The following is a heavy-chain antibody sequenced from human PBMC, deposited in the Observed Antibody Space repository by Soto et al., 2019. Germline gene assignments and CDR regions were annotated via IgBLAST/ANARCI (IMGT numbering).Heavy chain of an antibody. D-gene: IGHD2-15*01. Sequence: QVQLQESGPGLVKPSETLSLTCTVSGGSISNYYWSWIRQPPGKGLEWIGYIYYSGSTNYNPSLKSRVTISVHTSKNQFSLKLSSVTAADTAVYYCASLRGYCSGASCYSGYYYYMNVWGKGTTVTVSS. V-gene: IGHV4-59*08. CDR2: IYYSGST. CDR3: ASLRGYCSGASCYSGYYYYMNV. CDR1: GGSISNYY. J-gene: IGHJ6*03.